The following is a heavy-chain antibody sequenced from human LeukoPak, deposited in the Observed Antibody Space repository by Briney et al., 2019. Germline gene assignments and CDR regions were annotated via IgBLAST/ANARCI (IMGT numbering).Heavy chain of an antibody. D-gene: IGHD3-10*01. CDR3: AKGSAFSYGSEVDY. CDR1: GFVFDDYA. Sequence: SGGSLRLSCAASGFVFDDYAMHWVRQAPGKGLEWVSGISWNSGSIGYADSVKGRFTISRDNAKNSLYLQMNSLRAEDTALYYCAKGSAFSYGSEVDYWGQGTLVTVSS. V-gene: IGHV3-9*01. CDR2: ISWNSGSI. J-gene: IGHJ4*02.